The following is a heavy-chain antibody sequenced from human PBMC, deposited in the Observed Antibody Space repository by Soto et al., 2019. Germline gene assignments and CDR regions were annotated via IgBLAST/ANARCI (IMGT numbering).Heavy chain of an antibody. Sequence: SETLSLTCAVSGGSISSGGYSWSWIRQPPGKGLEWIGYIYHSGSTYYNPSLKSRVTISVDRSKNQFSLKLSSVTAADTAVYYCARGDYYGSGSYYNYWGQGTLVTVSS. V-gene: IGHV4-30-2*01. CDR3: ARGDYYGSGSYYNY. J-gene: IGHJ4*02. D-gene: IGHD3-10*01. CDR2: IYHSGST. CDR1: GGSISSGGYS.